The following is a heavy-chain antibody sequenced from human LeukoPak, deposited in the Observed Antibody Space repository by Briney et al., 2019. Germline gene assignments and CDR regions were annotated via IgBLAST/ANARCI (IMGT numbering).Heavy chain of an antibody. V-gene: IGHV4-61*05. CDR1: GGSISTSNYY. CDR2: IFYSGST. J-gene: IGHJ4*02. Sequence: PSETLSLTCTVSGGSISTSNYYWGWIRQPPGKGLEWIGNIFYSGSTNYNPSLKSRVTISVDTSKNQFSLKLSSVTAADTAVYYCVRSDDFWSGYYGYWGQGTLVTVSS. D-gene: IGHD3-3*01. CDR3: VRSDDFWSGYYGY.